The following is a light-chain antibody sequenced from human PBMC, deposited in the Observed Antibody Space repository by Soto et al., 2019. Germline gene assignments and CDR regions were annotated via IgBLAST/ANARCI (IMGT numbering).Light chain of an antibody. V-gene: IGLV2-11*01. CDR3: SLYAGRIYV. CDR2: DVN. Sequence: QSVLTQPRSLSGSPGQSVTISCTGTISDVGAHDYVSWYQQDPGKAPKLILYDVNKRPSGVPDRFSGSKSGNAASLTISGLQAEDEADYYCSLYAGRIYVFGTGTKVTVL. J-gene: IGLJ1*01. CDR1: ISDVGAHDY.